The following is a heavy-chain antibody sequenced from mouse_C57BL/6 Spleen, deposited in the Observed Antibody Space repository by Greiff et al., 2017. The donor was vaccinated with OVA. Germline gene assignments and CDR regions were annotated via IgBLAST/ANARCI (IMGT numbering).Heavy chain of an antibody. V-gene: IGHV1-50*01. Sequence: VQLQQPGAELVKPGASVKLSCKASGYTFTSYWMQWVKQRPGQGLEWIGEIDPSDSYTNYNQKFKGKATLTVDTSSSTAYMQLSSLTSEDSAVYYCARSVDYAMDYWGQGTSVTVSS. J-gene: IGHJ4*01. CDR3: ARSVDYAMDY. CDR2: IDPSDSYT. CDR1: GYTFTSYW.